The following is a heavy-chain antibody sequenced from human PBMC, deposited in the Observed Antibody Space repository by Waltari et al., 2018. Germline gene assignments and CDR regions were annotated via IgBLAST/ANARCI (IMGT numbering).Heavy chain of an antibody. V-gene: IGHV4-59*01. D-gene: IGHD1-26*01. CDR2: IYYSGST. CDR1: GGSISTYY. Sequence: QVQLQESGPGLVKPSETLSLTCPVSGGSISTYYWSWIRQPPGKGLEWIGYIYYSGSTNYNPSLKSRVTISVDTSKNQFSLKLSSVTAADTAVYYCARVYSGRFYWFDPWGQGTLVTVSS. J-gene: IGHJ5*02. CDR3: ARVYSGRFYWFDP.